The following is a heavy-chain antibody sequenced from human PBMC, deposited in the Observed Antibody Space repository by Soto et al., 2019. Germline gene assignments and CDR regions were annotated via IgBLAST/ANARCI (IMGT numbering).Heavy chain of an antibody. D-gene: IGHD3-22*01. CDR3: ARERGGAIIVGVTGTFDV. Sequence: QVQLVQSGAEVKKPGSSVKVSCKASGGTFSSYAISCVRQAPGQGLELMGGIIAILGKANYAEQFQGRVTIAADESTSTAYMGLSSLRSEDTAVYYCARERGGAIIVGVTGTFDVWGQGTLVTVSS. J-gene: IGHJ3*01. V-gene: IGHV1-69*01. CDR2: IIAILGKA. CDR1: GGTFSSYA.